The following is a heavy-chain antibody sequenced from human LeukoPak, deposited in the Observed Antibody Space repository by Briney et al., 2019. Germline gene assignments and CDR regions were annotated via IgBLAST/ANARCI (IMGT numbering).Heavy chain of an antibody. CDR2: IYYSGTT. J-gene: IGHJ4*02. D-gene: IGHD2/OR15-2a*01. V-gene: IGHV4-39*07. Sequence: SETLSLTCTVSGASVSGSPYYWGWIRQPPGKGLEWIGYIYYSGTTYYSPSLKSRISISIDTSKNQFSLNLSSVTAADTAVYYCARTIVPRTYFDYWGQGTLVTVSS. CDR3: ARTIVPRTYFDY. CDR1: GASVSGSPYY.